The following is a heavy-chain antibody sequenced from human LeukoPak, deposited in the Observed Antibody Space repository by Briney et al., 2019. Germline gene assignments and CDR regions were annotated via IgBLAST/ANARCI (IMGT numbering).Heavy chain of an antibody. CDR1: GFTFSSYS. CDR2: ISSSSTI. J-gene: IGHJ6*02. CDR3: ARTDYYAYYYGMDV. V-gene: IGHV3-48*01. Sequence: GGSLRLSCAASGFTFSSYSMNWVRQAPGKGLEWVSYISSSSTIYYADSVKGRFTISRDNAKNSLYLQMNSLRAEDTAVYYCARTDYYAYYYGMDVWGQGTTVTVSS. D-gene: IGHD3-10*01.